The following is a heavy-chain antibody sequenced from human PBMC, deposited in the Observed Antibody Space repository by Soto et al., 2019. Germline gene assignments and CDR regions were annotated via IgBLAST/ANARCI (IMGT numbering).Heavy chain of an antibody. D-gene: IGHD2-21*01. CDR2: VSGRGGSA. Sequence: EVQLLESGGGLVQRGGSLRLSCAASGFIFNNYAMTWVRQAPGKGLEWVARVSGRGGSAYYADSVKGRLTISRDNSNNTLYLPMTNVRGEDTAVYYCVRRAGGAVVWYYDLWGRGTLVSVFS. J-gene: IGHJ2*01. CDR1: GFIFNNYA. V-gene: IGHV3-23*01. CDR3: VRRAGGAVVWYYDL.